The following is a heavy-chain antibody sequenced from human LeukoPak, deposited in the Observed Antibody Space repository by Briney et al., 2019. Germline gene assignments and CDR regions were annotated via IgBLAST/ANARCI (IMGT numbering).Heavy chain of an antibody. CDR3: AKAFCAYDGWSPLRFWR. D-gene: IGHD2/OR15-2a*01. V-gene: IGHV3-74*01. CDR2: INTDGSST. CDR1: DGLLVSSHW. J-gene: IGHJ4*02. Sequence: GGSLRPVQDVDGLLVSSHWTGSVRQAPGKGLVWVSRINTDGSSTNYADSVKGRLTISRDNSKMYLFLQLISLRAEAIYEYSYAKAFCAYDGWSPLRFWRWGQGTLVTVSS.